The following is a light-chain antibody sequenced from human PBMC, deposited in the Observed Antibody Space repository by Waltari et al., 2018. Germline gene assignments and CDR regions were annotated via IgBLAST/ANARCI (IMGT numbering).Light chain of an antibody. Sequence: ETVLTQSPATLSLSPGERATLSRRASEDVSIYLAWYQQKPGQAPRPLIYDASNRATGIPARFSGSGSGTDFTLTISSLEPEDFALYYCQQRRNWPPLTFGGGTKVE. J-gene: IGKJ4*01. CDR1: EDVSIY. CDR3: QQRRNWPPLT. V-gene: IGKV3-11*01. CDR2: DAS.